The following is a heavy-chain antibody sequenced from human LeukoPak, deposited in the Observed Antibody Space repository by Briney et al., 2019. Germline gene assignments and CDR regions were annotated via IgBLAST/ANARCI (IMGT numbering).Heavy chain of an antibody. V-gene: IGHV3-23*01. CDR2: ISGSGGST. D-gene: IGHD2-21*01. CDR1: GFTFSSYA. Sequence: GGSLRLSCAASGFTFSSYAMSWVRQAPGKGLEWVSAISGSGGSTYYAHSVKGRFTISRDNSKNTLYLQMNSLRAEDTAVYYCAKPGDCGGDCQLDAFDIWGQGTMVTVSS. CDR3: AKPGDCGGDCQLDAFDI. J-gene: IGHJ3*02.